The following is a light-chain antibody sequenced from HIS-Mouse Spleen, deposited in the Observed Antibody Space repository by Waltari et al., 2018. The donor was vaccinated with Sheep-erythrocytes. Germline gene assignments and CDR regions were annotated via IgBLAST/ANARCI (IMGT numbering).Light chain of an antibody. V-gene: IGLV3-1*01. CDR2: QDS. CDR3: QAWDSSTVV. Sequence: SYELTQPPSVSVSPGQTASITCSGDKLGDKYACWYQQKPGQSPVLAISQDSKRPSGIPERVSGSNSGNTATLTISGTQAMDEADYYCQAWDSSTVVFGGGTKLTVL. J-gene: IGLJ2*01. CDR1: KLGDKY.